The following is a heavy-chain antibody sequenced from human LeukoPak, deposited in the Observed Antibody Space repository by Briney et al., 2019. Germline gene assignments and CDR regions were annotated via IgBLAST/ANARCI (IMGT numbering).Heavy chain of an antibody. V-gene: IGHV4-34*01. CDR1: GGSFSGYY. Sequence: SGTLSLTCAVYGGSFSGYYWSWIRQPPGKGLVWIGEINHSGSTNYNPSLKSRVTISVDTSKNQFSLKLSSVTAADTAVYYCARLNTAMGYYYGMDVWGQGTTVTVSS. CDR3: ARLNTAMGYYYGMDV. CDR2: INHSGST. J-gene: IGHJ6*02. D-gene: IGHD5-18*01.